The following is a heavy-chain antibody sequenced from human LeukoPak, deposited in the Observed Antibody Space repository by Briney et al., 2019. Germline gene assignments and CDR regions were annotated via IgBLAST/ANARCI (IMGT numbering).Heavy chain of an antibody. V-gene: IGHV3-21*06. CDR1: GFTFSSYS. Sequence: GGSLRLSCEASGFTFSSYSMDWVRQAPGKGLERVSSITSSSSHIHYADSVKGRFTISRDNAKNSVYLQMNSLRAEDTAVYYCARVKMGATVTTFHYYCMDVWGVGTTVTVSS. J-gene: IGHJ6*03. CDR2: ITSSSSHI. D-gene: IGHD4-11*01. CDR3: ARVKMGATVTTFHYYCMDV.